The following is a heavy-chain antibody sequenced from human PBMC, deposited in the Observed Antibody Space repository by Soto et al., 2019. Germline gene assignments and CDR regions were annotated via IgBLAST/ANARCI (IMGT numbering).Heavy chain of an antibody. V-gene: IGHV1-2*02. Sequence: VASVKVSCKASGYTFTGYYIHWVRQAPGQGLEWMGSISPHSGGPNYAQRFQGRVTMTRDMSMTTVYMEMSGLTSDDTAVYYCAREEQTGANYYLDYWGQGTLVTVSS. CDR2: ISPHSGGP. CDR3: AREEQTGANYYLDY. CDR1: GYTFTGYY. D-gene: IGHD7-27*01. J-gene: IGHJ4*02.